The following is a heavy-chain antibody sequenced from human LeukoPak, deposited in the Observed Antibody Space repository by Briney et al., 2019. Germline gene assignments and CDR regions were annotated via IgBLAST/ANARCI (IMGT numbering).Heavy chain of an antibody. Sequence: SEILSLTCAVYGGSFSGYYWSWIRQPPGKGLEWIGEINHSGSTNYNPSLKSRVTISVDSSKNQFSLRLSSVTAADTAVYYCARDSRYCSGGNCHLRFDYWGQGILVIVSS. CDR1: GGSFSGYY. J-gene: IGHJ4*02. V-gene: IGHV4-34*01. CDR2: INHSGST. D-gene: IGHD2-15*01. CDR3: ARDSRYCSGGNCHLRFDY.